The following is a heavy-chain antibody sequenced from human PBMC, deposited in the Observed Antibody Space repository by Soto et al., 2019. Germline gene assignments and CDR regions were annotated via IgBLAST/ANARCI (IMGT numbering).Heavy chain of an antibody. J-gene: IGHJ4*02. CDR2: IWYDGSNK. CDR3: ARVSLGIAAAGTWVLDY. CDR1: GFTFSSYG. D-gene: IGHD6-13*01. V-gene: IGHV3-33*01. Sequence: QVQLVESGGGVVQPGRSLRLSCAASGFTFSSYGMHWVRQAPGKGLEWVAVIWYDGSNKYYADSVKGRFTISRDNSKNTLYQQMKSLRAEDTAVYYCARVSLGIAAAGTWVLDYWGQGTLVTVSS.